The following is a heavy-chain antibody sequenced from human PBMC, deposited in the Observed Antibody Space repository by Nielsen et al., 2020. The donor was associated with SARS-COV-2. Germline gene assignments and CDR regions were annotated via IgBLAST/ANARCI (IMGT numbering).Heavy chain of an antibody. CDR2: ISWDGGST. J-gene: IGHJ4*02. Sequence: GGSLRLSCAASGFTFDDYTMHWVRQAPGKGLEWVSLISWDGGSTYYADSVKGRFTISRDNAKNSLYLQMNSLRAEDTAVYYCARDLGRGYSQIDYWGQGTLVTVSS. D-gene: IGHD5-18*01. CDR3: ARDLGRGYSQIDY. V-gene: IGHV3-43*01. CDR1: GFTFDDYT.